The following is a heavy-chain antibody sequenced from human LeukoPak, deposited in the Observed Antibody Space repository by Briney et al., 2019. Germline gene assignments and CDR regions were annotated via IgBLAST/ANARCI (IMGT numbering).Heavy chain of an antibody. CDR1: GFTFSTYG. CDR3: AREISGSFDY. D-gene: IGHD6-19*01. Sequence: PGGSLRLSCEASGFTFSTYGMHWVRQAPGKGLEWVAGISNGGSYKYYADSVKGRFTISRDNSKNTLYLQMNSLRAEDTAVYFCAREISGSFDYWGQGALVTVSS. CDR2: ISNGGSYK. J-gene: IGHJ4*02. V-gene: IGHV3-30*03.